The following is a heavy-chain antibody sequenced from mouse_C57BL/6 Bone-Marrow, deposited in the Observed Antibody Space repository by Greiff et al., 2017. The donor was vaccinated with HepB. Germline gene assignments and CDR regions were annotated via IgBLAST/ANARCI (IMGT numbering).Heavy chain of an antibody. Sequence: EVKLLESGGGLVKPGGFLKLSCAASGFTFSDYGMHWVRQAPEKGLEWVAYISSGSSTIYYADTVNGRVTISRDNDKNTLLLQMTSLRSEDTAMYYCARDYYGSSYGWYFDVWGTGTTVTVSS. CDR1: GFTFSDYG. D-gene: IGHD1-1*01. CDR2: ISSGSSTI. V-gene: IGHV5-17*01. J-gene: IGHJ1*03. CDR3: ARDYYGSSYGWYFDV.